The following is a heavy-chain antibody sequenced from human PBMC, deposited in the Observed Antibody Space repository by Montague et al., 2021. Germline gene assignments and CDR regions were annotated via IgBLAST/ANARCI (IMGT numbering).Heavy chain of an antibody. CDR1: GGSFNEHY. D-gene: IGHD6-13*01. CDR2: INHSGGT. V-gene: IGHV4-34*01. CDR3: VRIGQQLVRPSDF. J-gene: IGHJ4*02. Sequence: ETLSLTCGVYGGSFNEHYWTWIRQPPGKGLEWIGEINHSGGTNSNPSLKSGVAISVDTSKNQFFLKLSSVTAADTAVYYCVRIGQQLVRPSDFWGQGTQVTVSS.